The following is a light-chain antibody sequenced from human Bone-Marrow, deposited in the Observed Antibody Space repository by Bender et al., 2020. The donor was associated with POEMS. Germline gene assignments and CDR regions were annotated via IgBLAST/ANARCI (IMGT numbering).Light chain of an antibody. CDR3: SAWNDSLSGWV. V-gene: IGLV1-36*01. Sequence: QSVVTQPPSLSEAPRQRVTISCSGSSSHIGNHGVNWYQQLPGEAPKLLIYYDDLLTPGGSDRFSASKSGTSASLAISELQSEDEAVYCCSAWNDSLSGWVFGGGTKLTVL. J-gene: IGLJ3*02. CDR2: YDD. CDR1: SSHIGNHG.